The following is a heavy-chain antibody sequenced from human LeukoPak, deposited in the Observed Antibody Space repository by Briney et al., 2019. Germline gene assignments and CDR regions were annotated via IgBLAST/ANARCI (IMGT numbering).Heavy chain of an antibody. Sequence: ASVKVSCKASGYPFNNYDINWVRQATGQGLEWMGWMNPHSGKTGYAQNFQGRVTMTRDTSISTAYMELSSLRFEDTAVYYCARLSSHYGDYKVDPWGQGTLVTVSS. D-gene: IGHD4-17*01. CDR2: MNPHSGKT. CDR3: ARLSSHYGDYKVDP. V-gene: IGHV1-8*01. J-gene: IGHJ5*02. CDR1: GYPFNNYD.